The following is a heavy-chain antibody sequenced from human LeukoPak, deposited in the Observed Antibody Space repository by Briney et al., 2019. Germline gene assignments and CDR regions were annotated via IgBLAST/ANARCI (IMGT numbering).Heavy chain of an antibody. CDR1: GYTFTSYG. V-gene: IGHV1-18*01. J-gene: IGHJ6*02. D-gene: IGHD1-1*01. CDR2: ISAYNGNT. CDR3: ARNDLESYYYYGMDV. Sequence: ASVKVSSKASGYTFTSYGISRVRQAPGQGLEWMGWISAYNGNTNYAQKLQGRVTMTTDTSTSTAYMELRSLRSDDTAVYYCARNDLESYYYYGMDVWGQGTTVTVSS.